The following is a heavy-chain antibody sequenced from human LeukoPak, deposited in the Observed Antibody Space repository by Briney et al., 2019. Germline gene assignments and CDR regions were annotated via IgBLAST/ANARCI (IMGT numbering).Heavy chain of an antibody. D-gene: IGHD3-22*01. CDR3: AKTSPYYYDSSGASLDY. CDR1: GGTFSSYA. CDR2: IIPILGIA. Sequence: SVKVSCKASGGTFSSYAISWVRQAPGQVLEWMGRIIPILGIANYAQKFQGRVTITADKSTSTAYMELSSLRSEDTAVYYCAKTSPYYYDSSGASLDYWGQGTLVTVSS. J-gene: IGHJ4*02. V-gene: IGHV1-69*04.